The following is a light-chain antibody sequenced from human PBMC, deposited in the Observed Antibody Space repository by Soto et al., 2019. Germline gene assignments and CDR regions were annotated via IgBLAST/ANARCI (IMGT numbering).Light chain of an antibody. CDR2: GAS. Sequence: DIQMTQSPSSLSASVGDRVTITCRASQSISNSLTWYQQKPGKAPPFLIFGASSLPGGVPSRFSGSGSGTDFTLTISSLQPEDFATYFCQQSYSTPYTFGQGTKLEIK. V-gene: IGKV1-39*01. J-gene: IGKJ2*01. CDR1: QSISNS. CDR3: QQSYSTPYT.